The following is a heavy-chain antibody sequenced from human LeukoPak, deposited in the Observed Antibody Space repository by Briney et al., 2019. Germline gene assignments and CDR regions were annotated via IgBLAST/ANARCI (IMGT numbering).Heavy chain of an antibody. CDR1: GYTFTSYY. Sequence: GASVKVSCKASGYTFTSYYMHWVRQAPGQGLEWMGIINPSGGSTSYAQKFQGRVTMTRDTSTSTVYMELSSLRSDDTAVYYCAREQGYYYGSGSYLTSNFDYYGMDVWGKGTTVTVSS. V-gene: IGHV1-46*01. CDR3: AREQGYYYGSGSYLTSNFDYYGMDV. D-gene: IGHD3-10*01. CDR2: INPSGGST. J-gene: IGHJ6*04.